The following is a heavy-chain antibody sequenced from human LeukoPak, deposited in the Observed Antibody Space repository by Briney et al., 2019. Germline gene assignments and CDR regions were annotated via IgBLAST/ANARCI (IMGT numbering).Heavy chain of an antibody. CDR1: GGSISSYY. V-gene: IGHV4-59*01. J-gene: IGHJ4*02. Sequence: PSETLSLTCTVSGGSISSYYWSWIRQPPGKGLEWIGYIYYSGSTNYNPSLESRVTISVDTSKNQFSLKLSSVTAADTAVYYCARLYYYDSAGSFFDYWGQGTLVTVSS. D-gene: IGHD3-22*01. CDR3: ARLYYYDSAGSFFDY. CDR2: IYYSGST.